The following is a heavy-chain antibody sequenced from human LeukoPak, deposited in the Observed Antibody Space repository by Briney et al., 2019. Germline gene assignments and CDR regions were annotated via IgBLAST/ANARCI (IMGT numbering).Heavy chain of an antibody. CDR1: GGSISSSSYY. Sequence: KPSETLSLTCTVSGGSISSSSYYWSWIRQPPGKGLEWIGYIYYSGSTNYNPSLKSRVTISVDTSKNQFSLKLSSVTAADTAVYYCARLDSSGDWFDPWGQGTLVTVSS. CDR3: ARLDSSGDWFDP. D-gene: IGHD3-22*01. V-gene: IGHV4-61*01. J-gene: IGHJ5*02. CDR2: IYYSGST.